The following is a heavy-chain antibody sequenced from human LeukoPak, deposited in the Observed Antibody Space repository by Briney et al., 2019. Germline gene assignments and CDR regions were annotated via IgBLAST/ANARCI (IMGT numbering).Heavy chain of an antibody. CDR1: GYTFTNYA. CDR3: ARAVYSSSWFDP. V-gene: IGHV1-18*01. J-gene: IGHJ5*02. Sequence: ASVKVSCKASGYTFTNYALSWVRQAPGQGLEWMGWISAYNGNTNYAQKFQGRVTMTTDTSTSTAYMELRSLRSDDTAVYYCARAVYSSSWFDPWGQGTLVTVSS. D-gene: IGHD6-13*01. CDR2: ISAYNGNT.